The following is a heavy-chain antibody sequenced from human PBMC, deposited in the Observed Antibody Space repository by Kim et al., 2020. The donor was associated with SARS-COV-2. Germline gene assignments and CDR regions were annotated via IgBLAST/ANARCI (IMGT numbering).Heavy chain of an antibody. J-gene: IGHJ3*02. CDR3: ARDADDSDGLDI. Sequence: SVKVSCKTSGGNFNSFAMNWVRQAPGQGLEWMGGIVPFSNSTNYAQQFRGRVKITADESISTSYMELTRLTSDDTAVYYCARDADDSDGLDIWGQGTMVRVSS. V-gene: IGHV1-69*13. CDR1: GGNFNSFA. D-gene: IGHD2-21*02. CDR2: IVPFSNST.